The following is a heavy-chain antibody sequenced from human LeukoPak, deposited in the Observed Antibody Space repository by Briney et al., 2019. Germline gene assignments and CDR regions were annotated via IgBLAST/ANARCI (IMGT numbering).Heavy chain of an antibody. J-gene: IGHJ4*02. CDR3: ARIGVAGANSDY. Sequence: SGGSLRLSCAASGFSFSSFAMTWVRQAPGKGLEWVSAISGGGVGTYYADSVKGRFTISRDNSKNTLHLQMNSLGADDTAVYYCARIGVAGANSDYWGQGTLVTVSS. CDR1: GFSFSSFA. CDR2: ISGGGVGT. D-gene: IGHD6-19*01. V-gene: IGHV3-23*01.